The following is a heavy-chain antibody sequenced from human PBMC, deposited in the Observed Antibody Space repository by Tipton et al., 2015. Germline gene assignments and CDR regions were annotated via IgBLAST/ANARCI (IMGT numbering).Heavy chain of an antibody. CDR1: AYSISSDYY. D-gene: IGHD3-9*01. CDR3: ACQDYDSLTRDYQTVDY. V-gene: IGHV4-38-2*01. Sequence: TLSLTCAVSAYSISSDYYWGWIRQSPGKGLEWIGYISYSGSTHYNPSLKRRVTISLDTSKNQFSLKLTSVTAADTAVYYCACQDYDSLTRDYQTVDYWGQGTLVTVSS. J-gene: IGHJ4*02. CDR2: ISYSGST.